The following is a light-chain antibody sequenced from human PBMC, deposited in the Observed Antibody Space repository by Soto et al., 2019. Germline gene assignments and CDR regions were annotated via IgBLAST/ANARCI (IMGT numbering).Light chain of an antibody. Sequence: DIQMTQSPSSLSASVGDRFTISFRASQTISSYLNWCQQKPGKAPKLLIYRASSLQSGVPLRFSGSESETEFTLTISSLQPEDFATYYCQQSYSTPRTFGPGTKVDI. CDR2: RAS. CDR1: QTISSY. V-gene: IGKV1-39*01. J-gene: IGKJ3*01. CDR3: QQSYSTPRT.